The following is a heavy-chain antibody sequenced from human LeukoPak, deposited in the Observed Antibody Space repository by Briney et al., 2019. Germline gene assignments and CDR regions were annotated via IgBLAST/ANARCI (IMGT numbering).Heavy chain of an antibody. CDR3: ARWYCGGGSCYSYYYGMDV. J-gene: IGHJ6*02. CDR2: ISAYNGNT. Sequence: ASVKVSCKASGYTLTRYGISWVRQAPGQGREWMGWISAYNGNTKYVQKLQGRVTMTTDSSTSTAYMELRSLTSDDTAVYYCARWYCGGGSCYSYYYGMDVWGQGTTVTVSS. V-gene: IGHV1-18*01. CDR1: GYTLTRYG. D-gene: IGHD2-15*01.